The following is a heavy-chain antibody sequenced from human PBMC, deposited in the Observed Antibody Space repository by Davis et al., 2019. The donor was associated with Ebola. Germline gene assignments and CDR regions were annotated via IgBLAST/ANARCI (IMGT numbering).Heavy chain of an antibody. CDR2: ISGFNTNT. Sequence: ASVKVSCKSSGYTFTSYSLVWVRQAPGLGLEWMGWISGFNTNTNFAQKFQGRVTVSKDTSTNTAYMDLRGLTSDDTAIYYCARAPNYDVLTGTSSYYFDYWGQGTLVTVSS. CDR1: GYTFTSYS. V-gene: IGHV1-18*04. CDR3: ARAPNYDVLTGTSSYYFDY. J-gene: IGHJ4*02. D-gene: IGHD3-9*01.